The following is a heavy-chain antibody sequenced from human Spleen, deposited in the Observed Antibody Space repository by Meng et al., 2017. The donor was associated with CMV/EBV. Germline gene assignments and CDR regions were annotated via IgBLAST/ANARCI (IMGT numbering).Heavy chain of an antibody. CDR2: IIPTSGTT. Sequence: SVKVSCKASGHTFSKYYMDWVRQAPGQGLEWMGGIIPTSGTTNYAQRFQGRLTITADESTNTSYMHLSRLRSDDTAVYYCARGSRIDRLYYYAMDVWGQGTTVTVSS. CDR1: GHTFSKYY. J-gene: IGHJ6*02. D-gene: IGHD3-16*02. V-gene: IGHV1-69*13. CDR3: ARGSRIDRLYYYAMDV.